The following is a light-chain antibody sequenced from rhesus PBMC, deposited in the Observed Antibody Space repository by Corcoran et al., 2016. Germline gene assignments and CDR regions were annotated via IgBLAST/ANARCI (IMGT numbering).Light chain of an antibody. CDR1: QGISSW. CDR2: KAF. J-gene: IGKJ3*01. V-gene: IGKV1-21*01. Sequence: DIQMTQSPSSLSASVGDRVTITCRASQGISSWLAWYQQKPGKAPKLLIYKAFSLQSGVPPRFSGRGSGTDVTLTLSSLQPEDFATYYCQQYNSAPFTFGPGTKLDIK. CDR3: QQYNSAPFT.